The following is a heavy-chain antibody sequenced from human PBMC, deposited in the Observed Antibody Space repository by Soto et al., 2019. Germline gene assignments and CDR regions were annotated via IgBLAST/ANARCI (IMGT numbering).Heavy chain of an antibody. J-gene: IGHJ4*02. D-gene: IGHD6-13*01. Sequence: PGESLKISCKGSGYSFTSYWISWVRLMPGKGLEWMGRIDPTDSYTNYSPSFQGHVTISVDKSISTAYLQWSSLKASDAAMYYCARGMYGSSWYYFDYWGQGALVTVSS. CDR2: IDPTDSYT. V-gene: IGHV5-10-1*01. CDR1: GYSFTSYW. CDR3: ARGMYGSSWYYFDY.